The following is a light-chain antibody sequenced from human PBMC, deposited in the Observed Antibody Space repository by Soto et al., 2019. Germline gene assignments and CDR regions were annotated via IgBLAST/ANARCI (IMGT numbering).Light chain of an antibody. V-gene: IGKV3-15*01. Sequence: IVMTQSPPTLSVSPGERATLSCRASQSINTNLAWYQQKPGRVPSLLIYDASTRATGIPARFSGSGSGTEFTLTISRLQSEDFAVYYCQQYNNWPPITFGQGTRLEIK. CDR1: QSINTN. J-gene: IGKJ5*01. CDR2: DAS. CDR3: QQYNNWPPIT.